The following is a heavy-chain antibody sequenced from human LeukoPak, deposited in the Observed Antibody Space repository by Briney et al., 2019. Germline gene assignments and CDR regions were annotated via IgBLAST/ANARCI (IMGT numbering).Heavy chain of an antibody. J-gene: IGHJ5*02. D-gene: IGHD3-3*01. V-gene: IGHV1-8*03. CDR3: AREERPTYDFWSGYHLGWFDP. CDR1: GYTFTSYD. CDR2: MNPNSGNT. Sequence: ASVKVSCKASGYTFTSYDINWVRQATGQGLEWMGWMNPNSGNTGYAQKFQGRVTITRNTSISTAYMELSSLRSEDTAVYYCAREERPTYDFWSGYHLGWFDPWGQGTLVTVSS.